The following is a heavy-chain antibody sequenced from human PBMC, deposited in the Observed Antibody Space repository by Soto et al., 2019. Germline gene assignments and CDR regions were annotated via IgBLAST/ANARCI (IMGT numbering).Heavy chain of an antibody. CDR3: ARDAPDYDFWRSNTGGAFDI. CDR1: GFTFSSYG. CDR2: IWYDGSNK. J-gene: IGHJ3*02. Sequence: GGSLRLSCAASGFTFSSYGMHWVRQAPGKGLGWVAVIWYDGSNKYFADSVKGRFTISRDNSKNTLYLQMNSLRAEDTAVYYCARDAPDYDFWRSNTGGAFDIWGQGTMVTVSS. D-gene: IGHD3-3*01. V-gene: IGHV3-33*08.